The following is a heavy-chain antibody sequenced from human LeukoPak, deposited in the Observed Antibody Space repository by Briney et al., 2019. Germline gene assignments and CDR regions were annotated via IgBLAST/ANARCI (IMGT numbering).Heavy chain of an antibody. CDR2: INTKTDGATT. V-gene: IGHV3-15*01. D-gene: IGHD4-17*01. J-gene: IGHJ4*02. CDR3: SSGGGGYGDYDY. Sequence: GGSLRLSCAGSGFTFSGTWLNWVRQAPGQGLEWVARINTKTDGATTTYGAPVKGRFTISRDDSKSTLYLDMNSLKTEDTAVYYCSSGGGGYGDYDYWGQGTLVTVSS. CDR1: GFTFSGTW.